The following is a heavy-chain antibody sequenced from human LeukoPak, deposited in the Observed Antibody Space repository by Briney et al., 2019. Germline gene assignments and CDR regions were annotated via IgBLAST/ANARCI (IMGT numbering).Heavy chain of an antibody. D-gene: IGHD4-17*01. CDR3: AREKPDYGDGILD. CDR1: GGSISSGDYY. CDR2: IYYSGST. V-gene: IGHV4-30-4*02. Sequence: PSETLSLTCTVSGGSISSGDYYWSWIRQPPGKGLEWIGYIYYSGSTYYNPSLKSRVTISVDTSKNQFSLKLSSVTAADTAVYYCAREKPDYGDGILDWGQGTLVTASS. J-gene: IGHJ4*02.